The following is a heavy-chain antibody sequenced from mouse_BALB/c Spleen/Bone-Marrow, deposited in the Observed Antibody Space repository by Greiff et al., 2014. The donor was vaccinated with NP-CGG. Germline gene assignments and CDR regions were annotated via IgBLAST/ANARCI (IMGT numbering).Heavy chain of an antibody. D-gene: IGHD4-1*01. CDR3: TRGGNWEDFDY. J-gene: IGHJ2*01. CDR1: GFTFSSFG. CDR2: ISSGSSTI. V-gene: IGHV5-17*02. Sequence: DVMLVESGGGLVQPGGSRKLSCAAPGFTFSSFGMHWVRQAPERGLEWVAYISSGSSTIFYADTVKGRFTISRDNPKNTLFLQMTSLRSEDTAMYYCTRGGNWEDFDYWGQGTTLTVSS.